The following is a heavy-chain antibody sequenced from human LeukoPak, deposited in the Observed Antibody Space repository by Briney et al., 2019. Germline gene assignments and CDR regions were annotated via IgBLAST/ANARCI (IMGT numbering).Heavy chain of an antibody. CDR3: VKDPRDTYGTNWFDS. CDR2: ISYDGSNK. Sequence: PGRSLRLSCAASGFTFSSYAMHWVRQAPGKGLEWVAVISYDGSNKYYADSARDRFSISRDNSKNTLYLQMTSLRAEDTAIYYCVKDPRDTYGTNWFDSWGQGTRVTVSS. D-gene: IGHD1-1*01. CDR1: GFTFSSYA. V-gene: IGHV3-30*04. J-gene: IGHJ5*01.